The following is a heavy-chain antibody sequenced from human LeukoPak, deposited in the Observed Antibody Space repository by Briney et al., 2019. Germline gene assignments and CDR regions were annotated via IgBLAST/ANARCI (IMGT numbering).Heavy chain of an antibody. J-gene: IGHJ3*02. D-gene: IGHD4-17*01. CDR2: IRSDSSYI. CDR1: GFMFNSHT. CDR3: ARGHGAYRDVCDI. Sequence: GGSLRLSCAATGFMFNSHTMHWVRQAPGTGLEWVSVIRSDSSYISYTDSVRGRFSISRDNVQKSLYLQMSDLRAEDTAVYYCARGHGAYRDVCDIWGQGTVVTVSS. V-gene: IGHV3-21*01.